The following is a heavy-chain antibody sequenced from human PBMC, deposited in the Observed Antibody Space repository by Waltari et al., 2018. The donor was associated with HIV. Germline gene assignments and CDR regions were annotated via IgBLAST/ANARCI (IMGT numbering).Heavy chain of an antibody. Sequence: EVQLVESGGGLVKPGGSLRPSCAASGFTFSSYSMNWVRQAPGKGLEWVSSISSSSSYIYYADSVKGRFTISRDNAKNSLYLQMNSLRAEDTAVYYCARDFVSDCSGGSCTNNWGQGTLVTVSS. CDR3: ARDFVSDCSGGSCTNN. D-gene: IGHD2-15*01. V-gene: IGHV3-21*01. J-gene: IGHJ4*02. CDR2: ISSSSSYI. CDR1: GFTFSSYS.